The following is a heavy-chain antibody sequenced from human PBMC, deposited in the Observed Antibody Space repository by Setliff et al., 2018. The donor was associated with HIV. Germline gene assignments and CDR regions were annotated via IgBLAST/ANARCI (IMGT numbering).Heavy chain of an antibody. Sequence: GASVKVSCKASGGTFSSYAISWVRRATGQGPEWMGAIIPIFGTTKYAQRFQGRVTITADASTSTAYMELSSLRSEDTAVYYCATNREQLTMTYYYYYMDVWGKGTTVTVSS. V-gene: IGHV1-69*13. J-gene: IGHJ6*03. CDR1: GGTFSSYA. CDR3: ATNREQLTMTYYYYYMDV. D-gene: IGHD6-13*01. CDR2: IIPIFGTT.